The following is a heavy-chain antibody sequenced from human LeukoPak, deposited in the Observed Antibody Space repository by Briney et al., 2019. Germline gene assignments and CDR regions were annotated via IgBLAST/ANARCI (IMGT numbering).Heavy chain of an antibody. V-gene: IGHV4-4*02. D-gene: IGHD1-14*01. CDR1: EFSVGSNY. J-gene: IGHJ6*03. CDR3: ARRNRIPGTYYMDV. Sequence: GSLRLSCAASEFSVGSNYMTWVRQSPGKGLEWIGEMYHSGSTTYNPSLKSRVITSVDKSKNQFSLKLSSVTAADTAVYYCARRNRIPGTYYMDVWGKGTTVIVSS. CDR2: MYHSGST.